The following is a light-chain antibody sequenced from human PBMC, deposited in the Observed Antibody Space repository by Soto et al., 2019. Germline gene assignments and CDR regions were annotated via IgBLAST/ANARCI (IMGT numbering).Light chain of an antibody. J-gene: IGKJ5*01. CDR3: QQYNNWPAIT. Sequence: EIVLTQSPATLSLSPGERATLSCRASQSVSSYLAWYQQKPGQTPRLLIYGASTRATGIPARFSGSGSGTEFTLTISSLQSEDFAGYYCQQYNNWPAITFGQGTRLEIK. V-gene: IGKV3D-15*01. CDR1: QSVSSY. CDR2: GAS.